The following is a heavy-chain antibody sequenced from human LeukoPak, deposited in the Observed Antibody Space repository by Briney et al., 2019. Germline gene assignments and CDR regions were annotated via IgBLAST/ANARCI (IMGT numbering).Heavy chain of an antibody. CDR2: IYASGNT. V-gene: IGHV4-4*07. CDR3: ARGRGSSWYYFDS. D-gene: IGHD6-13*01. J-gene: IGHJ4*02. CDR1: GGSISSYY. Sequence: PSETLSLTCTVSGGSISSYYWGWARQPAGKGLEWIGRIYASGNTNYNPSLKGRVTMTVDTSKNQFSLNLSSVTAADTAVYYCARGRGSSWYYFDSWGQGTLVTVSS.